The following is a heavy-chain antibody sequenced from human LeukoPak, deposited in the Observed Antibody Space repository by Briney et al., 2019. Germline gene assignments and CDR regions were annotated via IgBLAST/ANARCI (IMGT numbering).Heavy chain of an antibody. D-gene: IGHD5-12*01. Sequence: GESLKISCKGSGYSFTSYWISWVRQMPGTGLEWMGRVDPRDSNTKYSPAFEGHVTFSADKSISTGFLQWSSLEASDTAVYYCARGAWLEDYWGQGTLVAVSS. CDR1: GYSFTSYW. CDR2: VDPRDSNT. V-gene: IGHV5-10-1*01. J-gene: IGHJ4*02. CDR3: ARGAWLEDY.